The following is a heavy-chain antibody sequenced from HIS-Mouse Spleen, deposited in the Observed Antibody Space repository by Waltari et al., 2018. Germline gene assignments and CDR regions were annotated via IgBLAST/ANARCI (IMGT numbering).Heavy chain of an antibody. CDR2: IYYSGRT. Sequence: QVQLQESGPGLVKPSETLSLTCTVSGGSISSYYWSWIRQPPGKGLDGIGYIYYSGRTNYHPSLKGRVTISVDTSKNQFSRKLSSVTAADTAVYYCARQSNWGSGFDYWGQGTLVTVSS. D-gene: IGHD7-27*01. J-gene: IGHJ4*02. V-gene: IGHV4-59*08. CDR3: ARQSNWGSGFDY. CDR1: GGSISSYY.